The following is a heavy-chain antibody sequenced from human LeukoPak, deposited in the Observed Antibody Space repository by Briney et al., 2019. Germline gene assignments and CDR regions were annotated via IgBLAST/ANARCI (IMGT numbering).Heavy chain of an antibody. Sequence: GGSLRLSCTVSEFTFSSYGMNWVRQAPGKGLEWVASINRGATYIYYADSMKGRFTISRDDAKSSLYLQMNSLRAEDTAVYYCVRLGRNSDSSGYYYYYDYWGQGILVTVSS. CDR1: EFTFSSYG. CDR2: INRGATYI. J-gene: IGHJ4*02. D-gene: IGHD3-22*01. V-gene: IGHV3-21*01. CDR3: VRLGRNSDSSGYYYYYDY.